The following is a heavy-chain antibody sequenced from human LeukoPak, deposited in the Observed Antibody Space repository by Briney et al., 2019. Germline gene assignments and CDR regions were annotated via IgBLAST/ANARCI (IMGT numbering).Heavy chain of an antibody. Sequence: PGRSLRLSCAASGFTFSSYGMHWVRQAPGKGLEWVAVIWYDGSNKYYADSVKGRFTISRDNSKNTLYPQMNSLRAEDTAVYYCARGKISAADDYFDYWGQGTLVTVSS. V-gene: IGHV3-33*01. D-gene: IGHD2-15*01. CDR2: IWYDGSNK. CDR1: GFTFSSYG. J-gene: IGHJ4*02. CDR3: ARGKISAADDYFDY.